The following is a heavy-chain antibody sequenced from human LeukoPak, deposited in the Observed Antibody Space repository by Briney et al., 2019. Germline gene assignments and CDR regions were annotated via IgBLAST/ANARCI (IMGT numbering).Heavy chain of an antibody. D-gene: IGHD3-10*01. Sequence: PSQTLSLTCTDSGGSISSGGYYWSWIRQHPGKGLEWIGYIYYSGSTYYNPSLKSRVTISVDTSKNQFSLKLSSVTAADTAVYYCARVPNYYGSGTYYYYGMDVWGQGTTVTVSS. J-gene: IGHJ6*02. CDR1: GGSISSGGYY. CDR2: IYYSGST. CDR3: ARVPNYYGSGTYYYYGMDV. V-gene: IGHV4-31*03.